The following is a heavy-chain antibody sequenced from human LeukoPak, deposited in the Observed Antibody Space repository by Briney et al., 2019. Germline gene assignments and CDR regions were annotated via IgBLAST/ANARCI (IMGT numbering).Heavy chain of an antibody. Sequence: SETLSLTCAVYGGSFSGYNWSWIRQPPGKGLEWIGEINHSGSTNYNPSLKSHVTISVYTSKTQFSLKLSSVTAADTAVYYCARGLSPSDFDYWGQGTLVTVSS. V-gene: IGHV4-34*01. CDR1: GGSFSGYN. D-gene: IGHD3-10*01. J-gene: IGHJ4*02. CDR2: INHSGST. CDR3: ARGLSPSDFDY.